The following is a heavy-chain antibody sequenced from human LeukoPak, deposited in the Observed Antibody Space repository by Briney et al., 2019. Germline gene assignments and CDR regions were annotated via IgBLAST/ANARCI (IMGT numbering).Heavy chain of an antibody. Sequence: SETLSLTCTVSGYSISSDYYWGWRRQPPEKGVEWIGSIYHSGSTYYNPSLKSRVTIAVDTSKNQFSLKLSSVTAADTAVYYCARSPLYDFWSGYYDYWGQGTLVTVSS. V-gene: IGHV4-38-2*02. J-gene: IGHJ4*02. CDR1: GYSISSDYY. D-gene: IGHD3-3*01. CDR2: IYHSGST. CDR3: ARSPLYDFWSGYYDY.